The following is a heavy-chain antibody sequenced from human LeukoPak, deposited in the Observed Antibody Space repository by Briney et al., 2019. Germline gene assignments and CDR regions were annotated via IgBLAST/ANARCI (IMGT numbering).Heavy chain of an antibody. CDR1: GDSVSSAGYH. CDR3: TTYYVGEGGRGH. CDR2: SGSP. D-gene: IGHD2-21*01. V-gene: IGHV4-61*08. Sequence: SSETLSLTCSVSGDSVSSAGYHWSWNRQAPGKGLEWIGHSGSPSYNPSLKSRVMISIDTSKNQFSLKVSTVTAADTAVYYCTTYYVGEGGRGHWGPGTLVTVSS. J-gene: IGHJ4*02.